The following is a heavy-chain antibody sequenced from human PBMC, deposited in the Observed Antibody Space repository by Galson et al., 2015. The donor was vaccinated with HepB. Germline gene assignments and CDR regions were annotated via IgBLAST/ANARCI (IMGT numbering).Heavy chain of an antibody. Sequence: SVKVSCKASGSSFTSNGFTWVRQAPGQGLEWMGSFDPEDGETVYAQKFQGRVTLTGDTSTDTAYMELSSLRSEDTAVYYCATPFGVGDDYFDSWGQGTLVTVSS. CDR2: FDPEDGET. J-gene: IGHJ4*02. CDR3: ATPFGVGDDYFDS. D-gene: IGHD3-10*01. CDR1: GSSFTSNG. V-gene: IGHV1-24*01.